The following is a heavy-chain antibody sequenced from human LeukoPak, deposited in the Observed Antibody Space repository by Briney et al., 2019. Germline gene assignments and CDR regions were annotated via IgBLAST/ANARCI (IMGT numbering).Heavy chain of an antibody. J-gene: IGHJ3*02. CDR1: GGTFNSYA. V-gene: IGHV1-69*13. CDR3: AREDDTGRYMGDDAFDI. Sequence: ASVKVSCKASGGTFNSYAISWVRQAPGHGLEWMGGIIPMSDTANYPQKFRGRLTITADVPTSTVYMELSSLRSEDTAVYYCAREDDTGRYMGDDAFDIWGEGTMVTVSS. D-gene: IGHD1-26*01. CDR2: IIPMSDTA.